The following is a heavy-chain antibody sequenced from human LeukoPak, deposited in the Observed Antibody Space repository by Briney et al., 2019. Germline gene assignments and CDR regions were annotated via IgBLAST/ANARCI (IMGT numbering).Heavy chain of an antibody. D-gene: IGHD5-18*01. CDR2: IYYSGST. J-gene: IGHJ4*02. Sequence: SETLSLTCTVSGGSISSSSYYWGWIRLPPGKGLEWIGSIYYSGSTYYNPSLKSRVTISVDTSKNQFSLKLSSVTAADTAVYYCARRAGDTAMVTLYYFDYWGQGTLVTVSS. V-gene: IGHV4-39*01. CDR3: ARRAGDTAMVTLYYFDY. CDR1: GGSISSSSYY.